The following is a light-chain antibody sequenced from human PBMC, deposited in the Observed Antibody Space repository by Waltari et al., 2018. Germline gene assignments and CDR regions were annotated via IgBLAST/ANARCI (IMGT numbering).Light chain of an antibody. V-gene: IGLV2-14*03. CDR3: SAYISSSTLEL. J-gene: IGLJ2*01. Sequence: QSALTQHASVSGSPGQSITISCPGTSSDVGGYNYVSWYQQHPGKAPKLMIFDVHNRPSGVSNRFSGSKSGNTASLTISGLQAEDEADYYCSAYISSSTLELFGGGTRLTVL. CDR2: DVH. CDR1: SSDVGGYNY.